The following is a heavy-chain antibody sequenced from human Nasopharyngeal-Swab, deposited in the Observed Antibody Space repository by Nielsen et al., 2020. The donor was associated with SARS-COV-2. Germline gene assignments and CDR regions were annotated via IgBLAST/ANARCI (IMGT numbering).Heavy chain of an antibody. CDR2: INPSGGST. Sequence: WVRQAPGQGLEWMGIINPSGGSTSYAQKFQGRVTMTRDTSTSTVYMELSSLRSEDTAVYYCARDPNYYDSSGYLDYWGQGTLVTVSS. J-gene: IGHJ4*02. D-gene: IGHD3-22*01. V-gene: IGHV1-46*01. CDR3: ARDPNYYDSSGYLDY.